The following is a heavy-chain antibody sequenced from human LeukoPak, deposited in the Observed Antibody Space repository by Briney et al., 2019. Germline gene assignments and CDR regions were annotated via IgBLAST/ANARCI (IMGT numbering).Heavy chain of an antibody. CDR1: GFTFSSYW. D-gene: IGHD3-10*01. CDR2: IKQDGSEK. CDR3: ARVSERGMVRGGIDY. J-gene: IGHJ4*02. Sequence: GGSLRLSCAASGFTFSSYWMSWVRQAPGKGLEWVANIKQDGSEKYYVDSVKGRFTISRDNAKNSLYLQMNSLRAEDTAVYYCARVSERGMVRGGIDYWGQGTLVTVSS. V-gene: IGHV3-7*01.